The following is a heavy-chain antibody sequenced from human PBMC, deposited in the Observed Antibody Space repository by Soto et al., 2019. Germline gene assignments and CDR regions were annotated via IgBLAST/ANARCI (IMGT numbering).Heavy chain of an antibody. J-gene: IGHJ6*02. CDR1: GFTFSSYG. Sequence: GGSLRLSCAASGFTFSSYGMHWVRQAPGKGLEWVAVIWYDGSNKYYADSVKGRFTISRDNSKNTLYLQMNSLRAEDTAVYYCARVKIVGAKHYYYGMDVWGQGTTVTVSS. CDR2: IWYDGSNK. V-gene: IGHV3-33*01. CDR3: ARVKIVGAKHYYYGMDV. D-gene: IGHD1-26*01.